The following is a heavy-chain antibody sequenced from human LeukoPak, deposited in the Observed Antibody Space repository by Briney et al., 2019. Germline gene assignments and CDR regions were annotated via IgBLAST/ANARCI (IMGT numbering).Heavy chain of an antibody. CDR3: ARATIFGVVSYYMDV. Sequence: NPSETLSLTCTVSGGSISSYYWSWIRQPPGKGLEWIGYIYYSGSTNYNPSLKSRVTISVDTSKNQFSPKLSSVTAADTAVYYCARATIFGVVSYYMDVWGKGTTVTVSS. D-gene: IGHD3-3*01. J-gene: IGHJ6*03. V-gene: IGHV4-59*01. CDR1: GGSISSYY. CDR2: IYYSGST.